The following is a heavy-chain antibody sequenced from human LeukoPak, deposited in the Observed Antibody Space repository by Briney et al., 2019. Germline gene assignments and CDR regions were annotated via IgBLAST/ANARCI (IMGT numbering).Heavy chain of an antibody. D-gene: IGHD3-10*01. Sequence: PSETLSLTCTVSGGSITSSSKYWGWIRRPPGKGLEWIGSIYYSGTTCYNPSLKSRVTISVDTSKNQFSLKLSSVTAADTAVYYCARDRVMVREDYYYYMDVWGKGTTVTVSS. V-gene: IGHV4-39*07. CDR1: GGSITSSSKY. CDR2: IYYSGTT. J-gene: IGHJ6*03. CDR3: ARDRVMVREDYYYYMDV.